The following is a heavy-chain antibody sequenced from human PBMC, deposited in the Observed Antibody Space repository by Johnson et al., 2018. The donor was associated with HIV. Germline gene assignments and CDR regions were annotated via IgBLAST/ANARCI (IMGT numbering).Heavy chain of an antibody. D-gene: IGHD1-26*01. CDR3: ARGDRSTYYRRGAFDI. V-gene: IGHV3-30*04. CDR1: GFTFSNYT. J-gene: IGHJ3*02. CDR2: ISYDGSNK. Sequence: QMLLVESGGGVVQPGRSLRLSCAASGFTFSNYTMHWVRQAPGKGLEWVALISYDGSNKYYADSVQGRFTISRDNSKNTLYLQMNSLRAEDTAAYSCARGDRSTYYRRGAFDIWGQGTMVTVAS.